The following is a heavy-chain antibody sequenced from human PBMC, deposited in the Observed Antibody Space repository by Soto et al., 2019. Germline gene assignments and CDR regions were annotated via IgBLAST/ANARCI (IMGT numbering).Heavy chain of an antibody. CDR2: IYYSGST. V-gene: IGHV4-39*01. J-gene: IGHJ5*02. D-gene: IGHD3-3*01. CDR1: GGSISSSSYY. CDR3: ARGASPTYDFWGGNNWFDP. Sequence: SETLSLTCTVSGGSISSSSYYWGWIRQPPGKGLEWIGSIYYSGSTYYNPSLKSRVTISVDTSKNQFSLKLSSVTAADTAVYYCARGASPTYDFWGGNNWFDPWGQGTLVTVSS.